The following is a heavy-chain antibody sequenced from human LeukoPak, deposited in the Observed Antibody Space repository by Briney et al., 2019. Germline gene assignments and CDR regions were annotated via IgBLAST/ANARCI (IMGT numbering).Heavy chain of an antibody. V-gene: IGHV3-23*01. CDR3: ARDYYGGNLPSLDY. J-gene: IGHJ4*02. D-gene: IGHD4-23*01. CDR2: ISGSGGST. CDR1: GFIFSNYG. Sequence: QPGGSLRLSCAASGFIFSNYGMTWVRQAPGKGLEWVSAISGSGGSTYYADSVKGRFTISRDNSKNTLYLQMNSLRAEDTAVYYCARDYYGGNLPSLDYWGQGTLVTVSS.